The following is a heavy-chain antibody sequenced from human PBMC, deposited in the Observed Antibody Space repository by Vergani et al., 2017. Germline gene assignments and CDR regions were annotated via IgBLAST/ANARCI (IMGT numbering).Heavy chain of an antibody. V-gene: IGHV1-2*04. J-gene: IGHJ6*02. Sequence: QVQLVQSGAEVKKPGASVKVSCKASGYTFTGYYMHWVRQAPGQGLEWMGWINPNSGGTNYAQKLQGWVTMTRHTSISTAYMELCRLRSDDTAVYYCARDAGLGIAAAGTYYYYGMDVWGQGTTVTVSS. CDR3: ARDAGLGIAAAGTYYYYGMDV. CDR2: INPNSGGT. D-gene: IGHD6-13*01. CDR1: GYTFTGYY.